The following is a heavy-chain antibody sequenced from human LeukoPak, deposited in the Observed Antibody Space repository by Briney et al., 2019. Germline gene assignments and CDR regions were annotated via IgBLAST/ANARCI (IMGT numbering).Heavy chain of an antibody. D-gene: IGHD3-22*01. CDR3: ARSPPPNTYYYDSSGYYFQY. Sequence: PSETLSLTCTVSGGSISTYYWSWIRQPPGKGLEWIGYMYYSGSTNHNPSLKSRVTISADTSKNQFSLKLTSLTAADTAVYYCARSPPPNTYYYDSSGYYFQYWGQGTLVTVSS. CDR1: GGSISTYY. CDR2: MYYSGST. J-gene: IGHJ1*01. V-gene: IGHV4-59*01.